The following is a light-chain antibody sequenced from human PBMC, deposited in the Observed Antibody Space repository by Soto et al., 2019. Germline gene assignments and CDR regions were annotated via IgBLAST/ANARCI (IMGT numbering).Light chain of an antibody. V-gene: IGKV3-15*01. CDR1: QTINNN. CDR3: QQYDKWPWT. CDR2: GAS. Sequence: DIVMTQSPATLSMSPGERATLSCRASQTINNNLAWNQQKPGQAPRLLIYGASTRATGIPDRFSGSGSGTEFTLTISSLQSEDFAVYYCQQYDKWPWTFGQWTKVEIK. J-gene: IGKJ1*01.